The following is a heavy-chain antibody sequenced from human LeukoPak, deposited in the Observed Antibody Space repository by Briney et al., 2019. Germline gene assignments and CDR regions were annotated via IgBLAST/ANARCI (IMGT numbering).Heavy chain of an antibody. D-gene: IGHD3-16*02. CDR2: ISGSGENT. V-gene: IGHV3-23*01. J-gene: IGHJ4*02. CDR3: AKTVSGSYSYQGGDY. CDR1: GFTFSSYA. Sequence: PGGSLRLSCAASGFTFSSYAMSWVRQAPGMGLEWVSAISGSGENTNYADSVKGRFTMSRDNSRNMLYLQMNSLRDEDTAKYYCAKTVSGSYSYQGGDYWGQGTLVTVSS.